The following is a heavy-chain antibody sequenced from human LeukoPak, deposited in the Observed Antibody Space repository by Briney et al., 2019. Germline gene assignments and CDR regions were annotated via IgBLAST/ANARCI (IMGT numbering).Heavy chain of an antibody. CDR3: ARDKGISYLSSFDY. V-gene: IGHV3-23*01. Sequence: PGGSLRLSCAASGFTFSSCAMSWVRQAPGKGLEWVSAISGSGGSTYYADSVKGRFTISRDNSKNTLYLQMSSLRAADTAVYYCARDKGISYLSSFDYWGQGTLVTVSS. CDR2: ISGSGGST. CDR1: GFTFSSCA. J-gene: IGHJ4*02. D-gene: IGHD6-6*01.